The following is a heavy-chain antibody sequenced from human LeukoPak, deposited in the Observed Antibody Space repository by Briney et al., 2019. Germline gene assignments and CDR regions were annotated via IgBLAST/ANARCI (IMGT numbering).Heavy chain of an antibody. CDR1: GFTFSNYA. J-gene: IGHJ6*02. Sequence: PGGSLRLSCAASGFTFSNYAMSWVRQAPGKGLEWVAVISYDGGSQYYADSVAGRFTISRDNYKNTLYLQMNSLRTEDTAVYYCAKKYSRDLGGMDVWGQGTTVTVSS. CDR2: ISYDGGSQ. V-gene: IGHV3-30*18. CDR3: AKKYSRDLGGMDV. D-gene: IGHD1-26*01.